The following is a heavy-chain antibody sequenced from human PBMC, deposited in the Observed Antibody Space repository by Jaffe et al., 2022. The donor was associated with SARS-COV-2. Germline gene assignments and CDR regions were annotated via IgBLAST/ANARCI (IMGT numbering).Heavy chain of an antibody. CDR3: ARTRFGNSRYYFDS. D-gene: IGHD3-10*01. CDR2: VWYDGNIK. J-gene: IGHJ4*01. CDR1: GFNFSLYG. Sequence: QVPLVESGGGVVQPGTSLRLSCAASGFNFSLYGMHWVRQAPGKGLEWVAVVWYDGNIKYYADSVKGRFTISRDNSKNTVHLQMNSLRAGDTAAYYCARTRFGNSRYYFDSWGQGTVVIVSS. V-gene: IGHV3-33*01.